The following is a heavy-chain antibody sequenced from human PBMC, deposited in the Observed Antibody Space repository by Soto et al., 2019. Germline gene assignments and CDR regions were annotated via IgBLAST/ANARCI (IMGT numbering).Heavy chain of an antibody. Sequence: PSETLSLTCAVYGGSFSGYYWSWIRQPPGKGLEWIGEINHSGSTNYNPSLRSRVTISVDTSKSQFSLKLSSVTAADTAVYYCATSRGYYYDSSGFPMAFDIWGQGTMVTVSS. CDR3: ATSRGYYYDSSGFPMAFDI. J-gene: IGHJ3*02. CDR2: INHSGST. CDR1: GGSFSGYY. D-gene: IGHD3-22*01. V-gene: IGHV4-34*01.